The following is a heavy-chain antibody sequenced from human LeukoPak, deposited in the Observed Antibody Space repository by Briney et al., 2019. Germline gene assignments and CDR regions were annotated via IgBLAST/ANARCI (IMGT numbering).Heavy chain of an antibody. Sequence: GGSLRLSCAASGFSFSSYAMSWVRQAPGKGLEWVSLISVSGDTIYYADSVKGRLTVSRDNSKDTLYLQMNSLRAEDTAVYYCAKTQGYYDYWGQGTLVTVSS. D-gene: IGHD2-15*01. CDR2: ISVSGDTI. CDR1: GFSFSSYA. J-gene: IGHJ4*02. V-gene: IGHV3-23*01. CDR3: AKTQGYYDY.